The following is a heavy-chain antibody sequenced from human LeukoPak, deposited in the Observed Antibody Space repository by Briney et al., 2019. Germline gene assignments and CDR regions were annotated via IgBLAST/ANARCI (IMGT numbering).Heavy chain of an antibody. CDR1: GSTFSSYW. V-gene: IGHV3-74*01. CDR3: VRGQLERPFDFYYGMDV. J-gene: IGHJ6*04. CDR2: INGDESRT. D-gene: IGHD1-1*01. Sequence: GGSLRLSCAASGSTFSSYWMHWVRQGPGKGLVWVARINGDESRTTYADCVRDGFTISRDNAKNTLYLQLNSLRAEDTAVYYCVRGQLERPFDFYYGMDVWGKGTTVTVSS.